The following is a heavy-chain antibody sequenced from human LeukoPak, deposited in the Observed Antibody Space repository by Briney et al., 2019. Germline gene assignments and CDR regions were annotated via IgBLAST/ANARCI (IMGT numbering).Heavy chain of an antibody. CDR2: IDPSGGST. J-gene: IGHJ4*02. CDR1: GYTFTRYY. CDR3: ARDFGEMPNY. Sequence: GASVKVSCKASGYTFTRYYMHWVRQAPVQGLEWMGIIDPSGGSTSYAQKFQGGVTMTRDATTSTVYLELSSLRSEDTAVYYCARDFGEMPNYWGQGTLVTVSS. V-gene: IGHV1-46*01. D-gene: IGHD5-24*01.